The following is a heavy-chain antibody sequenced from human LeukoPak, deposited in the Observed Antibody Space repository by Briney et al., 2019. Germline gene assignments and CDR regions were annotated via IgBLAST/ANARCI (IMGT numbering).Heavy chain of an antibody. CDR1: GGSIGSGDYY. J-gene: IGHJ4*02. D-gene: IGHD6-13*01. CDR3: ARIREDSSSFHDY. CDR2: IYYSGST. V-gene: IGHV4-30-4*08. Sequence: PSETLSLTCTVSGGSIGSGDYYWTWIRQPPGKGLEWFGYIYYSGSTYYNPSVKSRVTISVDTSKNQFSLKLSSVTAADTAVYYCARIREDSSSFHDYWGQGTLVTVSS.